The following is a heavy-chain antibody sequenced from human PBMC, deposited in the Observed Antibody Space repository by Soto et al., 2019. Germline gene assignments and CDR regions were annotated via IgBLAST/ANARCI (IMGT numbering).Heavy chain of an antibody. Sequence: EVQLVESGGGLVQPGGSLRLSCAASGFTFSDFWLHWVRQAPEKGVVWVSRIKGDGGSANYADSVKGRFTIFRDNAKNTVYLQMDSLRAEDTAVYYCARGAKGAYYVDVWGKGTTVTVSS. CDR3: ARGAKGAYYVDV. CDR2: IKGDGGSA. V-gene: IGHV3-74*01. J-gene: IGHJ6*03. CDR1: GFTFSDFW. D-gene: IGHD2-21*01.